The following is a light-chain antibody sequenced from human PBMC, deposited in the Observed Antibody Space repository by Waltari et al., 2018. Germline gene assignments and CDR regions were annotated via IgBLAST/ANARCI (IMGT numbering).Light chain of an antibody. CDR3: QQYNSYHIFT. Sequence: DIQMTQSPSTLSASVVARVTITCRASQNINSWLAWYQQKPGKAPKLLIYKTSSLETGVPSRFSGSESGTEFTLTINSLQPDDFATYYCQQYNSYHIFTFGPGTKVEI. J-gene: IGKJ3*01. CDR1: QNINSW. V-gene: IGKV1-5*03. CDR2: KTS.